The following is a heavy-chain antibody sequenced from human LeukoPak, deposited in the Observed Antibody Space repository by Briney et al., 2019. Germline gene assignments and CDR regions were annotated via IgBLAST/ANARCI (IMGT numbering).Heavy chain of an antibody. D-gene: IGHD3-22*01. Sequence: GASVKVSCKASRYTFTSYGISWVRQAPRQGGEWMGWISAYNGNTNYAQKLQGRVTMTTDTSTSTAYMELRSLRSDDTAVYYCARLGYYYDSSGYYFDYWGQGTLVTVSS. CDR2: ISAYNGNT. CDR1: RYTFTSYG. J-gene: IGHJ4*02. CDR3: ARLGYYYDSSGYYFDY. V-gene: IGHV1-18*01.